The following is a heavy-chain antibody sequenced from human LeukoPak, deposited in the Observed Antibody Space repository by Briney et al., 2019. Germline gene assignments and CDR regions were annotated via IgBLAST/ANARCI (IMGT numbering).Heavy chain of an antibody. V-gene: IGHV3-11*04. Sequence: GGSLRLSCAASGFTFSDYYMSWIRQAPGKRLEWVSYISNSGITIYYADSVKGRFTISRDNAKNSLYLQMNSLRAEDTAVYYCAELGITMIGGVWGKGTTVTISS. D-gene: IGHD3-10*02. CDR3: AELGITMIGGV. J-gene: IGHJ6*04. CDR1: GFTFSDYY. CDR2: ISNSGITI.